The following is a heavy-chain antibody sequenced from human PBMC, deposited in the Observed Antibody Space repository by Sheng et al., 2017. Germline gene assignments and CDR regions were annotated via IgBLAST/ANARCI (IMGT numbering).Heavy chain of an antibody. CDR3: ARGRGNSGYGYMDV. Sequence: EVQLVESGGGLAQPGGSLRLSCAASRFSSYEMTWVRQAPGKGLEWISYVSGTGSTTYYADSVKGRFTISRDNAKNSLYLEMNSLRAEDTAIYYCARGRGNSGYGYMDVWGQGTTVTVSS. J-gene: IGHJ6*03. CDR2: VSGTGSTT. D-gene: IGHD5-12*01. V-gene: IGHV3-48*03. CDR1: RFSSYE.